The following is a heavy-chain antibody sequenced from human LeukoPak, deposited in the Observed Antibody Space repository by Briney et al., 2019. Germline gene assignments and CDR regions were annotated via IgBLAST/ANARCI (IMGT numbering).Heavy chain of an antibody. CDR1: GGTFSSYA. J-gene: IGHJ4*02. CDR2: IIPIFGTA. CDR3: ARTTEPYYDFLDY. V-gene: IGHV1-69*13. Sequence: GASVKVSCKASGGTFSSYAISWVRQAPGQGLEWMGGIIPIFGTANYAQKFQGRVTITADESTSTAYMELSSLRSEDTAVYYCARTTEPYYDFLDYWGQGTLDTVSS. D-gene: IGHD3-3*01.